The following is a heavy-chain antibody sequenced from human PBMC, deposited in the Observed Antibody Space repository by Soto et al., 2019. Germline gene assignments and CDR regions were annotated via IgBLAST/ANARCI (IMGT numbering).Heavy chain of an antibody. Sequence: PSETLSLTCTVSGGSISSTRYYWGWIRQPPGKGLEWIGTTYYTGSTYYNPSLKSRVTISVDMSKNQFSLKVRSVTAADTAVYYCVSGPGTTADDRGQGTRVTVLL. CDR3: VSGPGTTADD. J-gene: IGHJ4*02. CDR1: GGSISSTRYY. CDR2: TYYTGST. V-gene: IGHV4-39*01. D-gene: IGHD1-1*01.